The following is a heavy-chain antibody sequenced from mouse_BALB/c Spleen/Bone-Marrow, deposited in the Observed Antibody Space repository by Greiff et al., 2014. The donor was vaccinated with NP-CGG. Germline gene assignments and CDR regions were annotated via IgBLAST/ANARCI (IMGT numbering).Heavy chain of an antibody. D-gene: IGHD4-1*01. CDR1: GYTFSSYI. CDR2: INPYNDGT. V-gene: IGHV1-14*01. Sequence: EVQLQQSGPELVKPGASVKMSCKASGYTFSSYIMHWVKQKPGQGPEWIGYINPYNDGTNYNEKFKGKATLTSDKSSSTAYMELSSLTSEDSAVYYCAAGRDYFDYWGQGTTLTVSS. CDR3: AAGRDYFDY. J-gene: IGHJ2*01.